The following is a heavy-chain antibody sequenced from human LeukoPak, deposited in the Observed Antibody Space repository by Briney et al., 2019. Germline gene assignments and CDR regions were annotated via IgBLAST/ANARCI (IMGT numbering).Heavy chain of an antibody. Sequence: PGGSLRLSCAASGFTFSTYGMNWVRQTPGKGLEWVSAISGSANRIYHADSVKGRFTISRDNAKNSLYLQMNSLRAEDTAVYYCARDQNYYYDSSGQIDYWGQGTLVTVSS. J-gene: IGHJ4*02. CDR2: ISGSANRI. D-gene: IGHD3-22*01. V-gene: IGHV3-48*01. CDR1: GFTFSTYG. CDR3: ARDQNYYYDSSGQIDY.